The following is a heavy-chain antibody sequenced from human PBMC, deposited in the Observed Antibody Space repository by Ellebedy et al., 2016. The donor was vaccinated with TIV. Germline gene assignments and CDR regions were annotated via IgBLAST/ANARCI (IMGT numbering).Heavy chain of an antibody. D-gene: IGHD6-19*01. J-gene: IGHJ4*02. CDR1: GYTFRNYG. V-gene: IGHV1-18*01. CDR3: SRDLGQWLGNIH. Sequence: AASVKVSCKTSGYTFRNYGISWLRQAPGQGLEWMGWISAYNGNTNYAQRFQGRFTATTDRSTSTAYMELRSLRLDDTAVYYCSRDLGQWLGNIHWGQGTLVTVSS. CDR2: ISAYNGNT.